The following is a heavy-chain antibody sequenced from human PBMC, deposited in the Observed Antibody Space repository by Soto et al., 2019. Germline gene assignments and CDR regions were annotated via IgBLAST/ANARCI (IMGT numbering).Heavy chain of an antibody. V-gene: IGHV3-15*01. J-gene: IGHJ6*02. CDR3: TTVGECSSTSCYGMDV. Sequence: GGSLRLSCAASGFPFSNAWISSVRPAPGKGLEWVGRIKSKTDGGTTDYAAPVKGRFTISRDDSKNTLYLQMNSLKTEDTAVYYCTTVGECSSTSCYGMDVWGQGTTVTVSS. D-gene: IGHD2-2*01. CDR1: GFPFSNAW. CDR2: IKSKTDGGTT.